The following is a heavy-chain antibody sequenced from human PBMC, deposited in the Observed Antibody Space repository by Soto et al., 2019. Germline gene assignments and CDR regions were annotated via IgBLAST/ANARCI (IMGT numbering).Heavy chain of an antibody. J-gene: IGHJ4*02. D-gene: IGHD3-22*01. CDR3: ARGGGYSDFDY. CDR1: VGSMNSYL. CDR2: IHVTGNT. Sequence: PSETLCLTCTFSVGSMNSYLWNWIRQTPGGGLQWIGYIHVTGNTYHNPSLKSPVTISVDTSKNQFSLKLSSVTAADPAVYYCARGGGYSDFDYWGQRTLVTVSS. V-gene: IGHV4-59*01.